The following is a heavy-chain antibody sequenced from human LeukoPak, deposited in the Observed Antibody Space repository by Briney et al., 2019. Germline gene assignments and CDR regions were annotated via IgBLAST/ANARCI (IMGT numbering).Heavy chain of an antibody. CDR3: ARDLGTRDGYNPPNLFDN. D-gene: IGHD5-24*01. CDR1: GGTFSSYA. V-gene: IGHV1-69*13. J-gene: IGHJ4*02. Sequence: SVKVSCKASGGTFSSYAISWVRQAPGQGLEWMGGIIPIFDTTNYAQKFQGRVTLTADESTSTAYMELSSLRSDDTAVYYCARDLGTRDGYNPPNLFDNWGQGTLVTVSS. CDR2: IIPIFDTT.